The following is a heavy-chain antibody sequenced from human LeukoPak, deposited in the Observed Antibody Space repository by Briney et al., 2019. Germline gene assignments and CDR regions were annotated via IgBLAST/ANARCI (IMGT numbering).Heavy chain of an antibody. CDR2: IYYSGST. J-gene: IGHJ5*02. V-gene: IGHV4-39*01. CDR1: GASHSSSNSY. Sequence: SETLSLTCTVSGASHSSSNSYWGWIRQPPWKGLEWIGSIYYSGSTYYNPSLKSRVTISIDTSKNQFSLRLSSVTAADTAVYYCARHPYDFWTNNDSDRWGQGILVTVSS. D-gene: IGHD3-3*01. CDR3: ARHPYDFWTNNDSDR.